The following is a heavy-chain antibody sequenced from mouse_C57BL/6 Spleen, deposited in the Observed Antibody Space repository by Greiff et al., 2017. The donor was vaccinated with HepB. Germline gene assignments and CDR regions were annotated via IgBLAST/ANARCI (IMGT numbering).Heavy chain of an antibody. V-gene: IGHV1-69*01. CDR3: ARGQATFAY. D-gene: IGHD3-2*02. Sequence: VQLQQPGAELVMPGASVKLSCKASGYTFTSYWMHWVKQRPGQGLEWIGEIDPSDSYTNYNQKFKGKTTLTVDKSSSTAYMQLSSLTSEDSAVYYWARGQATFAYWGQGTLVTVSA. J-gene: IGHJ3*01. CDR1: GYTFTSYW. CDR2: IDPSDSYT.